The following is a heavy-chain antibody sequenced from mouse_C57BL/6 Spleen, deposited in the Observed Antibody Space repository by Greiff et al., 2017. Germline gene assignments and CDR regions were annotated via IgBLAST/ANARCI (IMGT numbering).Heavy chain of an antibody. CDR2: FSSGGSYT. D-gene: IGHD4-1*01. CDR3: ARLTHWDEVAYFDY. V-gene: IGHV5-6*01. J-gene: IGHJ2*01. CDR1: GFTFSSYG. Sequence: EVMLVESGGDLVKPGGSLKLSCAASGFTFSSYGLSWVRLTPVKRLECVATFSSGGSYTYYPASVKGRFTISRDNAKNTLYLQMSSLKSEDTAMYYCARLTHWDEVAYFDYWGQGTTLAVSS.